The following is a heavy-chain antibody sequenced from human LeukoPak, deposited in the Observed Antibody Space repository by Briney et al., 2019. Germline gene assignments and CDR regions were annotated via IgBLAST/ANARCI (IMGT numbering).Heavy chain of an antibody. CDR3: ARHGPAAHQTHTFDY. CDR1: DGSISSSSYY. Sequence: ASETLSLTCTVSDGSISSSSYYWGWIRQPPGKGLEWIVSIYYSGSTYYNPSLKSRVTISVDTSKNQSSLKLSSVTAADTAVYYCARHGPAAHQTHTFDYWGQGTLVTVSS. J-gene: IGHJ4*02. V-gene: IGHV4-39*01. D-gene: IGHD2-2*01. CDR2: IYYSGST.